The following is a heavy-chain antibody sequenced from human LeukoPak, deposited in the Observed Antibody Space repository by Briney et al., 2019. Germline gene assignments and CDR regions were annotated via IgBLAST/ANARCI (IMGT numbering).Heavy chain of an antibody. D-gene: IGHD3-22*01. CDR3: ARTYTNNAGYYLY. V-gene: IGHV3-53*01. J-gene: IGHJ4*02. CDR2: VFGGGGT. Sequence: GGSLRLSCAASGLSVSSTFMSWVRQTPGKGLEWVSSVFGGGGTRHADSVMGRFTISRDNSKSTLYLQMNSLRAEDTAVYYCARTYTNNAGYYLYWGQGTLVTVS. CDR1: GLSVSSTF.